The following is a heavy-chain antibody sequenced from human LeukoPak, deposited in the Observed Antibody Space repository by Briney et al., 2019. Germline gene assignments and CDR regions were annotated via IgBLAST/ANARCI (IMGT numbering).Heavy chain of an antibody. V-gene: IGHV3-53*04. CDR2: IYSGGST. CDR1: GFTVSSNY. Sequence: GGSLRLSCAASGFTVSSNYMSWVRQAPGKGLEWVSVIYSGGSTYYADSVKGRFTISRHNSKNTLYLQMNSLRAEDTAVYYCARASLYYDSSGYYSRPFDYWGQGTLVTVSS. CDR3: ARASLYYDSSGYYSRPFDY. D-gene: IGHD3-22*01. J-gene: IGHJ4*02.